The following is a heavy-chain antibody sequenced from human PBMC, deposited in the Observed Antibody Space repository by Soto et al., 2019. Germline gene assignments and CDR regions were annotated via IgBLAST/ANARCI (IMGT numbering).Heavy chain of an antibody. J-gene: IGHJ4*02. Sequence: QVQLVQSGAEVKKPGASVKVSCKASGYTFTSYGISWVRQAPGQGLEWMGWISTYNGNTNYAQKLQGRVTMTTDTSTSTAYMELRSLRSDDTAVYYCARVPATGYYYDSSGYYYFDYCGQGTLVTVSS. CDR1: GYTFTSYG. D-gene: IGHD3-22*01. V-gene: IGHV1-18*01. CDR2: ISTYNGNT. CDR3: ARVPATGYYYDSSGYYYFDY.